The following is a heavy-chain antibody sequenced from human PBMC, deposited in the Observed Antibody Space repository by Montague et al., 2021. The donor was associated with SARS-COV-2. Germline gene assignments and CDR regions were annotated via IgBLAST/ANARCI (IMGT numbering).Heavy chain of an antibody. Sequence: SETLSLTCAVYGGSFSGYYWSWISQPPGKGLEWIGEINHSGSTNYNPSLKSRVTISVDTSKDQFSLKLSSVTAADTAAYYCARVRYYGSGTSLGMDVWGQGTTVTVSS. CDR2: INHSGST. D-gene: IGHD3-10*01. J-gene: IGHJ6*02. V-gene: IGHV4-34*01. CDR1: GGSFSGYY. CDR3: ARVRYYGSGTSLGMDV.